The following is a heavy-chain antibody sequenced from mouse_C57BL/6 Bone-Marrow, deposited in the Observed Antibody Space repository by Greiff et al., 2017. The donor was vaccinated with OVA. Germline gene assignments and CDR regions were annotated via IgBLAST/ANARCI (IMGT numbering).Heavy chain of an antibody. D-gene: IGHD2-1*01. V-gene: IGHV1-55*01. Sequence: VQLQQSGAELVKPGASVKMSCKASGYTFTSYWITWVKQRPGQGLEWIGDIYPGSGSTNYNEKFKSKATLTVDTSSSTAYMQLSSLTSEDSAVYYCARRKGNYAVAYWGQGTLVTVSA. J-gene: IGHJ3*01. CDR1: GYTFTSYW. CDR2: IYPGSGST. CDR3: ARRKGNYAVAY.